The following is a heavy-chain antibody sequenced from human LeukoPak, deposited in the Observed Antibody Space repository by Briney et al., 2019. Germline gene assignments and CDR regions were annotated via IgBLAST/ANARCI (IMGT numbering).Heavy chain of an antibody. CDR3: ARILVRNYYYYYMDV. D-gene: IGHD2-2*01. V-gene: IGHV4-39*01. CDR2: MYYSGST. Sequence: SETLSLTCTVSGGSISSSSYYWGWIRQPPGKGLEWIGSMYYSGSTYYNPSLKSRVTISIDTSKNQFSLKLSSVTAADTAVYYCARILVRNYYYYYMDVWGKGTTVTVSS. CDR1: GGSISSSSYY. J-gene: IGHJ6*03.